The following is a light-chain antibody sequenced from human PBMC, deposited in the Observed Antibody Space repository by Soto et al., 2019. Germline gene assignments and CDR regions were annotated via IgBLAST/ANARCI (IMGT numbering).Light chain of an antibody. Sequence: EIVMAQSPATLSVSPGERATLSCRASQSVSSNLAWYQQKRGQAPRLLIYGASSRATGIPARFSGSGSGTEFTLTIGSLQYDDFAVYYCQQHNNWPRTFGQGTKADIK. CDR1: QSVSSN. CDR3: QQHNNWPRT. J-gene: IGKJ2*01. V-gene: IGKV3-15*01. CDR2: GAS.